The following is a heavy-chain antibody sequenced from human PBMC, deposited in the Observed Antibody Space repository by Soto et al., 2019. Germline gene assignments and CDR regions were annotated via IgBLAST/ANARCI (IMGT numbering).Heavy chain of an antibody. V-gene: IGHV1-2*02. CDR1: GYTFTGYY. J-gene: IGHJ5*02. Sequence: ASVKVSCKASGYTFTGYYMHWVRQAPGQGLEWMGWINPNSGGTNYAQKFQGRVTMTRDTSISTAYMELSRLRSDDTAVYYCARDEGYCSSTSCPGHWFHPCGQGTLVTVSS. CDR2: INPNSGGT. D-gene: IGHD2-2*01. CDR3: ARDEGYCSSTSCPGHWFHP.